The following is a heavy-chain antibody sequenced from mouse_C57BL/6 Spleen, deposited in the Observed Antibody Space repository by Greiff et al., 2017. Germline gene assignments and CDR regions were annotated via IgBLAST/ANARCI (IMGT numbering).Heavy chain of an antibody. D-gene: IGHD1-1*01. CDR1: GYTFTNYW. Sequence: VKLQESGAELVRPGTSVKMSCKASGYTFTNYWIGWAKQRPGHGLEWIGDIYPGGGYTNYNEKFKGKATLTADKSSSTAYMQFSSLTSEDSAIYYCARWYYGSRDYFDYWGQGTTLTVSS. V-gene: IGHV1-63*01. CDR3: ARWYYGSRDYFDY. J-gene: IGHJ2*01. CDR2: IYPGGGYT.